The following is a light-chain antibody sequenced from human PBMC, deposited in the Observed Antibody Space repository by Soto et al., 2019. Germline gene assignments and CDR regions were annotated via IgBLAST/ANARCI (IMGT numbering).Light chain of an antibody. CDR2: LGS. CDR1: QSLLHSSGRYY. J-gene: IGKJ4*01. Sequence: DIVMTQSPLSLPVTPGEPASISCRSSQSLLHSSGRYYLDWYLQKPGQSPQLLIYLGSHRASGVPDRFSDSGSGTDFTLTISRVEAEDVGIYYCIQALQTPFTFGGGTRVEIK. CDR3: IQALQTPFT. V-gene: IGKV2-28*01.